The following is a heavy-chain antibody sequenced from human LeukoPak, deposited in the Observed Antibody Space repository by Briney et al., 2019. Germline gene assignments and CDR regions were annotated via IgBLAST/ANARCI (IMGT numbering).Heavy chain of an antibody. V-gene: IGHV3-23*01. Sequence: PGGSLRLSCAASGFTFSSYAMSWVRQAPGKGLEWVSAISASGGSTYHADSVEGRFTISRDNSKNTLYLQMNSLRAEDTAVHYCAKDRDIVVTPFDYWGQGTLVTVSS. CDR1: GFTFSSYA. CDR2: ISASGGST. CDR3: AKDRDIVVTPFDY. D-gene: IGHD3-22*01. J-gene: IGHJ4*02.